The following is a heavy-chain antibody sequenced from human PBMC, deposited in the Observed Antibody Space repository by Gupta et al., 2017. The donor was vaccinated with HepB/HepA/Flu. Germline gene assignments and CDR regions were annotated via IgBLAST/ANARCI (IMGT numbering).Heavy chain of an antibody. CDR3: TRKGYGDYEDYYYGMDV. V-gene: IGHV3-49*04. D-gene: IGHD4-17*01. J-gene: IGHJ6*02. CDR1: GFTFGDYA. CDR2: IRSKAYGGTT. Sequence: PGRSLRLSCTASGFTFGDYAMSWVRQAPGKGLEWVGFIRSKAYGGTTEYAASVKGRFTISRDDSKSIAYLQMNSLKTEDTAVYYCTRKGYGDYEDYYYGMDVWCQGTTVTVSS.